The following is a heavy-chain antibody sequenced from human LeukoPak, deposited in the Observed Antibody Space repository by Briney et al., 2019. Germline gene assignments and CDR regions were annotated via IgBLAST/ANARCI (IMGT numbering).Heavy chain of an antibody. Sequence: GGSLRLSCAASGFTFSSYSMNWVGQAPGKGLEWVSSLSSSSSYIYYADSVKGRFTISRDNAKNSLYLQMNSLRAEDTAVYYCARESVVVPAANYYGMDVWGKGTTVTVSS. J-gene: IGHJ6*04. CDR2: LSSSSSYI. D-gene: IGHD2-2*01. CDR1: GFTFSSYS. V-gene: IGHV3-21*01. CDR3: ARESVVVPAANYYGMDV.